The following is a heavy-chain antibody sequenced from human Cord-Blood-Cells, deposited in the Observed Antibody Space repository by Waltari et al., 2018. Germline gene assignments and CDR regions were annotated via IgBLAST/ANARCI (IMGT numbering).Heavy chain of an antibody. CDR1: GYTFTSYA. CDR3: ARGGGYEFYYYYGMDV. D-gene: IGHD5-12*01. CDR2: INAGNGNT. Sequence: QVQLVQSGAEVKKPGASVQVSCKASGYTFTSYAMHLVRQAPGQRLERMGWINAGNGNTKYSQKFQGRVTITRDTSASTAYMELSSLRSEDTAVYYCARGGGYEFYYYYGMDVWGQGTTVTVSS. V-gene: IGHV1-3*01. J-gene: IGHJ6*02.